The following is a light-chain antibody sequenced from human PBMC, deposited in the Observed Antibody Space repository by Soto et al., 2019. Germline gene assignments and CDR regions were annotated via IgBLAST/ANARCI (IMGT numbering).Light chain of an antibody. Sequence: QSALTQPRSVSGSPGQSVTISCTGTSGDVGGYNYVSWYQQHPGKAPKLMIYDVSKRPSGVPDRFSGSKSGNTASLTISGLQAEDEADYYCCSYAGSYTLVFXTGTKLTVL. CDR2: DVS. CDR1: SGDVGGYNY. J-gene: IGLJ1*01. CDR3: CSYAGSYTLV. V-gene: IGLV2-11*01.